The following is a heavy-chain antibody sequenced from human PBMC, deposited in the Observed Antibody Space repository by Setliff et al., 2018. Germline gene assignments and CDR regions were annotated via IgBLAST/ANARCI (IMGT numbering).Heavy chain of an antibody. CDR1: GYTFTDHY. D-gene: IGHD3-3*01. Sequence: ASVKVSCKASGYTFTDHYLYWVRQAPGQGLECMGRINPNNGGTNYAQKFQGRVTLTRDTSITTVYMELSTLTSDDTAVYYCVRAGLSFGPGCCPNWLDPWGQGTLVTVSS. V-gene: IGHV1-2*06. CDR3: VRAGLSFGPGCCPNWLDP. CDR2: INPNNGGT. J-gene: IGHJ5*02.